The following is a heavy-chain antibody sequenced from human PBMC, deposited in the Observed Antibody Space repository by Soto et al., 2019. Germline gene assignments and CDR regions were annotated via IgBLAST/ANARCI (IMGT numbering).Heavy chain of an antibody. V-gene: IGHV3-30-3*01. D-gene: IGHD2-2*01. CDR2: ISYDGSNK. Sequence: QVQLVESGGGVAQPGRSLRLSCAASGFTFSSYAMHWVRQAPGKGLEWVAVISYDGSNKYYADSVKGRFTISRDNSKNTLYLQMNSLRAEDTAVYYCAREWVYQLLPGPRFDYWGQGTLVTVSS. J-gene: IGHJ4*02. CDR1: GFTFSSYA. CDR3: AREWVYQLLPGPRFDY.